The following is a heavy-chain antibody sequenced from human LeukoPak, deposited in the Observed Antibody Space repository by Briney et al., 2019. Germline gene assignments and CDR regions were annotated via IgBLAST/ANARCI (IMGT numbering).Heavy chain of an antibody. CDR3: ARTTTVTPWFDP. CDR2: IYHSGST. D-gene: IGHD4-17*01. V-gene: IGHV4-38-2*01. CDR1: GYFISSGYY. Sequence: SETLSLTCAVSGYFISSGYYWGWIRQPPGQGLEWIGSIYHSGSTYYNPSLKSRVTISVDTSKNQFSLKLSSVTPADTAVYYCARTTTVTPWFDPWVQGTLVTVSS. J-gene: IGHJ5*02.